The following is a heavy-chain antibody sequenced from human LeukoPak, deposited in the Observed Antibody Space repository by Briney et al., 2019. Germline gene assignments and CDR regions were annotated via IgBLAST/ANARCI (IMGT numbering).Heavy chain of an antibody. CDR3: ARSGVLLWFGDQEKATFDY. V-gene: IGHV1-69*05. J-gene: IGHJ4*02. CDR2: IIPIFGTT. D-gene: IGHD3-10*01. Sequence: SVKVSCKASGGTFSSYAISWVRQAPGQGLEWMGGIIPIFGTTNYAQKFQGRVTITTNESTSTAYMELSSLRSEDTAVYYRARSGVLLWFGDQEKATFDYWGQGTLVTVSS. CDR1: GGTFSSYA.